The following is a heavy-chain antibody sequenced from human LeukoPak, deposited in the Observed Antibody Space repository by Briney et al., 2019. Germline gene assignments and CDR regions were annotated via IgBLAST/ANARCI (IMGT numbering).Heavy chain of an antibody. CDR3: ARRPGRYQLLSHDY. V-gene: IGHV4-34*01. CDR2: INHSGST. Sequence: SETLSLTCAVYGGSFSGYYWSWIRQPPGKGLEWIGEINHSGSTNYNPSLKSRVTISVDTSKNQFSLKLSSATAADTAVYYCARRPGRYQLLSHDYWGQGTLVTVSS. CDR1: GGSFSGYY. J-gene: IGHJ4*02. D-gene: IGHD2-2*01.